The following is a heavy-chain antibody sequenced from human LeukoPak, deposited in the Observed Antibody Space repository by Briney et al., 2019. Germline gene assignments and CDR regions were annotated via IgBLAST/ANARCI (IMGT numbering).Heavy chain of an antibody. CDR3: AKTPYYYDSSGYLYY. Sequence: GGSLRLSCAASGFTFSSYSMNWVRQAPGKGLEWVSAISGSGGSTYYADSVKGRFTISRDNSKNTLYLQMNSLRAEDTAVYYCAKTPYYYDSSGYLYYWGQGTLVTVSS. J-gene: IGHJ4*02. CDR2: ISGSGGST. V-gene: IGHV3-23*01. D-gene: IGHD3-22*01. CDR1: GFTFSSYS.